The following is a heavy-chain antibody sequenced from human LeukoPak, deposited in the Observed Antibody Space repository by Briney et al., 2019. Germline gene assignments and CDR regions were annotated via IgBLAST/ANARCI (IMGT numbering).Heavy chain of an antibody. CDR1: GGSISSYY. Sequence: SETLSLTCTVSGGSISSYYWSWIRQPPGKGLEWIGYIYYSGSTNYNPSLKSRATISVDTSKNQFSLKLSSVTAADTAVYYCARDRMVGATGWDYFDYWGQGTLVTVSS. D-gene: IGHD1-26*01. CDR3: ARDRMVGATGWDYFDY. CDR2: IYYSGST. V-gene: IGHV4-59*01. J-gene: IGHJ4*02.